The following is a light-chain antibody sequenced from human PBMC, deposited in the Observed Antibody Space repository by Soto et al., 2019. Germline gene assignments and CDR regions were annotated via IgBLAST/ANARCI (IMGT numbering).Light chain of an antibody. CDR2: AAS. Sequence: DIQMTQSPSSLSASVGDRVTITCRASQSISSYLNWYQQKPGKAPKLLIYAASSLQSGVPSRFSGSGSGTDFTLTISSLQPEDFAGYHCQQSYSIPQTFGQGTKVDIK. J-gene: IGKJ1*01. CDR1: QSISSY. V-gene: IGKV1-39*01. CDR3: QQSYSIPQT.